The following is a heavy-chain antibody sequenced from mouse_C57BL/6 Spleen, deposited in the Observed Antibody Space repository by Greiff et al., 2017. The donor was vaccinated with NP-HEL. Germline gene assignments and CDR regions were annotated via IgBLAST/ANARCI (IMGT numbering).Heavy chain of an antibody. V-gene: IGHV3-6*01. J-gene: IGHJ1*03. CDR1: GYSITSGYY. CDR2: ISYDGSN. CDR3: ERHRDVRWYFDV. Sequence: EVKLMESGPGLVKPSQSLSLTCSVTGYSITSGYYWNWIRQFPGNKLEWMGYISYDGSNNYNPSLKNRISITRDTSKNQFFLKLNSVTTEDTATYYCERHRDVRWYFDVWGTGTTVTVSS.